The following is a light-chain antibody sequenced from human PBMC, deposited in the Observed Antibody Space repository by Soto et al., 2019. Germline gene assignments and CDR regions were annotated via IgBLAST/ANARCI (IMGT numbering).Light chain of an antibody. CDR1: QSINSR. CDR3: QYYNSYLT. V-gene: IGKV1-5*03. Sequence: DIQMTQSPSTLSASVGERVTITCRASQSINSRLAWYQQKPGKAPKRLIYKGSSFEGAVPPRFSGSGSGTVFTLTITNLKPDDFASYYCQYYNSYLTFGQGTKVEIK. J-gene: IGKJ1*01. CDR2: KGS.